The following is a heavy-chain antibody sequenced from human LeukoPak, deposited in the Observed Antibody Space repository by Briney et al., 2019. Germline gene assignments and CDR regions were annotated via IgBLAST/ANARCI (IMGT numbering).Heavy chain of an antibody. CDR2: ISYDGSNK. D-gene: IGHD3-3*01. CDR1: GFTFSDYP. CDR3: ARISGGVIPAKGGAFDF. Sequence: PGGSLRLSCAASGFTFSDYPMHWVRQAPGKGLEWVAVISYDGSNKYYADSVKGRFSISRDNSKNTVYLQMNSLRAEDTAVYSCARISGGVIPAKGGAFDFWGQGTMVTVSS. V-gene: IGHV3-30-3*01. J-gene: IGHJ3*01.